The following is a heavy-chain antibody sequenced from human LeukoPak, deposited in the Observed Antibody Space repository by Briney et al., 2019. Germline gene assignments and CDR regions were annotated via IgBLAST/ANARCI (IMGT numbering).Heavy chain of an antibody. J-gene: IGHJ4*02. Sequence: GGSLRLSCAASGFTFSSYWMHWDRQAPGKGLVWVSRINSDGSSTSYADSVKGRFTISRDNAKNTLYLQMNSLRAEDTAVYYCAKIGYCSSTSCSDIVATTSSNDYWGQGTLVTVSS. CDR3: AKIGYCSSTSCSDIVATTSSNDY. CDR2: INSDGSST. CDR1: GFTFSSYW. V-gene: IGHV3-74*01. D-gene: IGHD2-2*01.